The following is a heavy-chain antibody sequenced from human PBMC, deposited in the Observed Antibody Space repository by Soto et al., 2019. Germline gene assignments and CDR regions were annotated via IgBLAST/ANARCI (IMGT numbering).Heavy chain of an antibody. D-gene: IGHD1-26*01. V-gene: IGHV3-74*01. J-gene: IGHJ4*02. Sequence: EVQLVESGGALVQPGGSLRLSCAASGFTFSNYWMHWVRQAPGKGLVWISRMNSDGSNTVYADAVKGRFTISRDNAKNTLYVQMNNLRDEDTAVYYCARGRGGVDNGPTTWWGQGTLVTVSS. CDR2: MNSDGSNT. CDR3: ARGRGGVDNGPTTW. CDR1: GFTFSNYW.